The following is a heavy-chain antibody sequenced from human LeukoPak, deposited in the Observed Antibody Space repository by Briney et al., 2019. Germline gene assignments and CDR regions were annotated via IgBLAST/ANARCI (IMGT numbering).Heavy chain of an antibody. J-gene: IGHJ4*02. Sequence: SETLSLTCSVSGGSISSSTYYGGWIRQPPGKGLEWIGSIYYSGSTYYNPSLKSRVTISVDTSKNQFSLKLSSVTAADTAVYYCASQYDFWSGYPAYFDYWGQGTLVTVSS. CDR1: GGSISSSTYY. CDR3: ASQYDFWSGYPAYFDY. D-gene: IGHD3-3*01. CDR2: IYYSGST. V-gene: IGHV4-39*07.